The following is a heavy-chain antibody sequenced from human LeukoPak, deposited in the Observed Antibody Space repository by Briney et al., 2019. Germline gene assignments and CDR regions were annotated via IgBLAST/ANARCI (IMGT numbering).Heavy chain of an antibody. J-gene: IGHJ3*02. Sequence: GASVKVSCKTSGYTFTNYGISWVRQAPGLGHEWMGWISAYNGNTNYAQKVQGRVTMTTDTSTSTAYMELRSLRFDDTAVYYCARDQSVRLLQTSSTYFKHVFAICGQGSMVTVSS. CDR3: ARDQSVRLLQTSSTYFKHVFAI. V-gene: IGHV1-18*01. D-gene: IGHD6-13*01. CDR2: ISAYNGNT. CDR1: GYTFTNYG.